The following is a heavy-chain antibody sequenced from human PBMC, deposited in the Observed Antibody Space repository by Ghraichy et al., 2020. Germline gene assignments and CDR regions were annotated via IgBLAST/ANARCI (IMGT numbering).Heavy chain of an antibody. D-gene: IGHD4-23*01. CDR1: GFTFSSYS. CDR2: ITSSSRFV. CDR3: ARGSSVVRFYYYAGLDV. Sequence: LSLTCVGSGFTFSSYSMNWVRQSPGKGLEWVSYITSSSRFVSYADSVKGRFTISRNNPQNSLYLEMSSLTDDDTAVYYCARGSSVVRFYYYAGLDVWGQGTTVTVSS. V-gene: IGHV3-48*02. J-gene: IGHJ6*02.